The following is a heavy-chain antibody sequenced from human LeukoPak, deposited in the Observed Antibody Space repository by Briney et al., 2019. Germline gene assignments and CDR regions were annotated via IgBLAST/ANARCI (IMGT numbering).Heavy chain of an antibody. CDR1: GFTFSSYG. D-gene: IGHD4-17*01. J-gene: IGHJ4*02. CDR3: AKGTTTVTFLPSFDY. CDR2: ISYDGSNK. V-gene: IGHV3-30*18. Sequence: GGSLRLSCAASGFTFSSYGMHWVRQAPGKGLEWVAVISYDGSNKYYADSVKGRFTISRDNSKNTLYLQMNSLRAEDTAVYYCAKGTTTVTFLPSFDYWGQGTLVTVSS.